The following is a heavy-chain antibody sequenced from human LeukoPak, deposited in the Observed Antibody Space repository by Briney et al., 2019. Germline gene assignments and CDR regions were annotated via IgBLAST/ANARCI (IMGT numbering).Heavy chain of an antibody. Sequence: QTLSLTCTVSGGSISSGDYYWSWIRQPPGKGLEWIGYIYYSGSTYYNPSLKSRVTISVDTSKNQFSLKLSPVTAADTAVYYCARTRAYYDFWSGYFFDYWGQGTLVTVSS. V-gene: IGHV4-30-4*08. CDR1: GGSISSGDYY. D-gene: IGHD3-3*01. CDR2: IYYSGST. J-gene: IGHJ4*02. CDR3: ARTRAYYDFWSGYFFDY.